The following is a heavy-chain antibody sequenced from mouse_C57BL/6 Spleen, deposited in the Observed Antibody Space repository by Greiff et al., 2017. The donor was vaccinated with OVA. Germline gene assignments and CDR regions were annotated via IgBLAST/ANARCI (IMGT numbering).Heavy chain of an antibody. J-gene: IGHJ4*01. Sequence: EVQLQQSGPELVKPGASVKIPCKASGYTFTDYNMDWVKQSHGKSLEWIGDINPNNGGTIYNQKFKGKATLTVDKSSSTAYMELRSLTSEDTAVYYCARSRGYYSNLYYAMDYWGQGTSVTVSS. CDR2: INPNNGGT. D-gene: IGHD2-5*01. CDR1: GYTFTDYN. CDR3: ARSRGYYSNLYYAMDY. V-gene: IGHV1-18*01.